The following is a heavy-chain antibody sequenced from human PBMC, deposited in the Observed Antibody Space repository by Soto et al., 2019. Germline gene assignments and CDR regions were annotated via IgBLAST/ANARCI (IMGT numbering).Heavy chain of an antibody. J-gene: IGHJ4*02. V-gene: IGHV1-46*01. CDR1: GYTYTGYH. CDR2: INPSGGST. Sequence: LLNRSCKTSGYTYTGYHMRLVRHTNKQGLEWMGIINPSGGSTSYEQKFQGRVTMTRDTSPSTVYMELSSLRSEDTAVYYGARDLCSGGSCYSGPLDYWGQGTLVTVSS. D-gene: IGHD2-15*01. CDR3: ARDLCSGGSCYSGPLDY.